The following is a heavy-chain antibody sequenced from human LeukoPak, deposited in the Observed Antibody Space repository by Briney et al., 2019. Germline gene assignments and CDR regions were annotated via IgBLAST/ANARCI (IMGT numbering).Heavy chain of an antibody. CDR1: GFTSDDHA. CDR2: IMWRSGST. J-gene: IGHJ6*02. D-gene: IGHD3-10*01. V-gene: IGHV3-9*02. CDR3: TKDLTPGGADV. Sequence: PGGSLRLSCAVSGFTSDDHAMHWVRQASGKGLEWVAGIMWRSGSTGYGDSVKGRFTISRDNAKKYLYLQMNGLRVEDTAFYYCTKDLTPGGADVWGQGTTVTVSS.